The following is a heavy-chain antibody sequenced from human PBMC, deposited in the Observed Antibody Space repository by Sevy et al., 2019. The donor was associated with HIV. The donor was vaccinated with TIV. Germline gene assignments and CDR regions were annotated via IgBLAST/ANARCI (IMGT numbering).Heavy chain of an antibody. D-gene: IGHD2-2*01. CDR3: ARLLWGYQLLWSVPFDY. CDR2: IKQDGSEK. Sequence: GGSLRLSCAASGFTFSSYWMSWVRQAPGKGLEWVANIKQDGSEKYYVDSVKGRFTISRDNAKNSLYLQMNSLRAEDTAVYYCARLLWGYQLLWSVPFDYWGQGTLVTVSS. V-gene: IGHV3-7*03. J-gene: IGHJ4*02. CDR1: GFTFSSYW.